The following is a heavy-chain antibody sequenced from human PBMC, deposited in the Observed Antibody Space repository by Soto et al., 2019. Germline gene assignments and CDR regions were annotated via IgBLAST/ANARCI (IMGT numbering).Heavy chain of an antibody. V-gene: IGHV1-69*13. D-gene: IGHD6-19*01. CDR3: AREGGTGYSSGFNWFDP. CDR1: GGTFSSYA. Sequence: SVKVSCKASGGTFSSYAISWVRQAPGQGLEWMGGIIPIFGTANYAQKFQGRVTITADESTSTAYMELSSLRSEDTAVYYCAREGGTGYSSGFNWFDPWGQGTLVTGS. J-gene: IGHJ5*02. CDR2: IIPIFGTA.